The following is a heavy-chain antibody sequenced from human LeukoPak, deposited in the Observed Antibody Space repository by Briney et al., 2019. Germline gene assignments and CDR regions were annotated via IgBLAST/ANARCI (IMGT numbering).Heavy chain of an antibody. CDR2: IRSKAYGGTT. Sequence: PGGSLRLSCTASGFTFGDYAMSWVRQAPGKGLEWVGFIRSKAYGGTTEYAASVKGRFTISRDDSKSIAYLQMNSLKTEDTAVYYCTRGGAYCGGDCFDVWGKGTTVTISS. CDR1: GFTFGDYA. CDR3: TRGGAYCGGDCFDV. D-gene: IGHD2-21*02. J-gene: IGHJ6*04. V-gene: IGHV3-49*04.